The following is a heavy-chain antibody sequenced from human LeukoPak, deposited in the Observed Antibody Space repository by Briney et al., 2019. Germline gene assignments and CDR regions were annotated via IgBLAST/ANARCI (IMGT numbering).Heavy chain of an antibody. Sequence: GASVKVSCKASGYTFTSYGISWVRQAPGQGLEWMGWISAYNGNTNYAQKLQGRVTMTTDTSTSTAYMGLRSLRSDDTAVYYCARDSDYGDYGGYNWFDPWGQGTLVTVSS. CDR1: GYTFTSYG. J-gene: IGHJ5*02. CDR2: ISAYNGNT. V-gene: IGHV1-18*01. D-gene: IGHD4-17*01. CDR3: ARDSDYGDYGGYNWFDP.